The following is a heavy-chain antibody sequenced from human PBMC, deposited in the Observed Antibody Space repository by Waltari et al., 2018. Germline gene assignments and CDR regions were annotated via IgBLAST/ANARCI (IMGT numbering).Heavy chain of an antibody. J-gene: IGHJ4*02. Sequence: EVQLVESGGGLVQPGGSLRLPCVASGFTFSSYWRNWVRQAPGKGLEWVANIKQDGSEKYFVDSVKGRFTISRDNAKNSLFLQMNSLRAEDTAVYYCATSRTFDYWGQGTLVTVSS. CDR3: ATSRTFDY. D-gene: IGHD2-2*01. V-gene: IGHV3-7*01. CDR2: IKQDGSEK. CDR1: GFTFSSYW.